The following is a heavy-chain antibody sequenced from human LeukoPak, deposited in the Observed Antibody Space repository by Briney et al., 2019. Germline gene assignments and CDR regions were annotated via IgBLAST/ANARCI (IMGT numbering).Heavy chain of an antibody. CDR1: GGSISSSSYY. CDR2: IYYSGST. Sequence: PSETLSLTCTVSGGSISSSSYYWGWIRQPPGKGLEWIGSIYYSGSTYYNPSLKSRVTISVDTSKNQFSLKLSSVTAAATAVYYCASTMVRGVYFDYWGQGTLVTVSS. CDR3: ASTMVRGVYFDY. D-gene: IGHD3-10*01. V-gene: IGHV4-39*01. J-gene: IGHJ4*02.